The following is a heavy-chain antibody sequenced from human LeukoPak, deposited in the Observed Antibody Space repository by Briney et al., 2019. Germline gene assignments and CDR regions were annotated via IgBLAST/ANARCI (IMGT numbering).Heavy chain of an antibody. J-gene: IGHJ6*02. Sequence: AGGSLRLSCAAPGFTFSSYAMSWVRQAPGKGLEWVSAISGSGGSTYYADSVKGRFTISRDNSKNTLYLQMNSLRAEDTAVYYCAKGSFYDFWSGYYTGQVYYYYGMDVWGQGTTVTVSS. CDR3: AKGSFYDFWSGYYTGQVYYYYGMDV. CDR2: ISGSGGST. D-gene: IGHD3-3*01. CDR1: GFTFSSYA. V-gene: IGHV3-23*01.